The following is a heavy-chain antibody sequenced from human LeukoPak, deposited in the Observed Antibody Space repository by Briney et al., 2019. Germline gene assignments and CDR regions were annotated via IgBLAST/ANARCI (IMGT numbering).Heavy chain of an antibody. CDR2: INPNSGGT. J-gene: IGHJ5*02. CDR3: ASGGGEDNWFDP. V-gene: IGHV1-2*02. Sequence: ASVKVSCKASGYTFTGYYMHWVRQAPGQGLEWMGWINPNSGGTSYAQKFQGRVTMTRDTSISTAYMELSRLRSDDTAVYYCASGGGEDNWFDPWGQGTLVTVSS. D-gene: IGHD2-15*01. CDR1: GYTFTGYY.